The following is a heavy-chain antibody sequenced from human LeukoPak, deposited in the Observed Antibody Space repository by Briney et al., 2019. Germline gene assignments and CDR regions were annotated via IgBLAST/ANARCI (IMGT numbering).Heavy chain of an antibody. CDR1: GFTFSRTW. CDR3: ARVDCSGGSCYFNY. Sequence: GGTLRLSCAASGFTFSRTWMHWLRQTPEKGLVWVSRINSDGSSTRYADSVKGRFTISRDNAKNTLDLQMSSLRAEDTAVYYCARVDCSGGSCYFNYWGQGTLVTVSS. CDR2: INSDGSST. V-gene: IGHV3-74*01. D-gene: IGHD2-15*01. J-gene: IGHJ4*02.